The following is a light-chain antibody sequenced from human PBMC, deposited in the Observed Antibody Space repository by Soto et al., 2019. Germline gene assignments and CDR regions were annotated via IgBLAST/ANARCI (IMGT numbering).Light chain of an antibody. Sequence: QSVLTQPASVSGSPGQSITISCTGTSSDVGNYNLVSWYQQHPGKAPKLMIYEGSKRPSGVSNRFSGSKSGNTASLTISGLQAEDEADYYCYSYVGSSTLLFGGGTKLTVL. CDR3: YSYVGSSTLL. V-gene: IGLV2-23*01. CDR1: SSDVGNYNL. J-gene: IGLJ2*01. CDR2: EGS.